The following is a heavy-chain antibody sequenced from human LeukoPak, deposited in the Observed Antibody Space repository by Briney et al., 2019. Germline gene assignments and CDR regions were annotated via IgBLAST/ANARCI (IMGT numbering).Heavy chain of an antibody. D-gene: IGHD4-23*01. Sequence: SETLSLTCAVYGGSFSGYYWSWIRQPPGKGLEWIGEINHSGSTNYNPSLKSRVSISVDTSKNQFSLKLSSVTAADTAVYYCARRGYGGFLDWFDPWGQGILVTVSS. J-gene: IGHJ5*02. V-gene: IGHV4-34*01. CDR3: ARRGYGGFLDWFDP. CDR2: INHSGST. CDR1: GGSFSGYY.